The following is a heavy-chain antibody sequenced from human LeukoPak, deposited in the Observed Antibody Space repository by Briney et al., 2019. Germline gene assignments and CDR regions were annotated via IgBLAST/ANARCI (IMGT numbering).Heavy chain of an antibody. CDR1: GGSISSYY. D-gene: IGHD2-21*02. CDR2: IYSSGST. Sequence: TSETLSLTCTVSGGSISSYYWSWIRQPPGKGLEWIGYIYSSGSTNYNPSLKSRITISVDTSKNQFSLKLSSVTAADTAVYYCARFAYCGGHCWYYFDYWGQGSLVTVPS. V-gene: IGHV4-59*01. J-gene: IGHJ4*02. CDR3: ARFAYCGGHCWYYFDY.